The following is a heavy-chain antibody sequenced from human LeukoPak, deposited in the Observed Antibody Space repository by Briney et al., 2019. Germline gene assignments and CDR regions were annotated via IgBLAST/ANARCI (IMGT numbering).Heavy chain of an antibody. J-gene: IGHJ4*02. V-gene: IGHV3-21*04. CDR3: TSLSGYSGYDPLYY. D-gene: IGHD5-12*01. CDR2: ISSSSYI. CDR1: GFTFSSYS. Sequence: KAGGSLRLSCAASGFTFSSYSMNWVRQAPGKGLEWVSSISSSSYIYYADSVKGRFTISRDNAKNSLYLQMNSLKAEDTAVYYCTSLSGYSGYDPLYYWGQGTLVTVSS.